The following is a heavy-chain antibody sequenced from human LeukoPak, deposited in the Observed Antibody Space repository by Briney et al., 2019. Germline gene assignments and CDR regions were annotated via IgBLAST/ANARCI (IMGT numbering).Heavy chain of an antibody. CDR1: GFTFSSYW. V-gene: IGHV3-7*01. CDR3: AREVVVAARINWSDS. Sequence: PGGSLRLSCAASGFTFSSYWVSWVRQAPGKGLEWVANINQDGSEKYYVDSVKRRFTISRDNAKNSLYLEMNSLRAEDTAVYFCAREVVVAARINWSDSWGQGTLVTVSS. D-gene: IGHD2-15*01. CDR2: INQDGSEK. J-gene: IGHJ5*01.